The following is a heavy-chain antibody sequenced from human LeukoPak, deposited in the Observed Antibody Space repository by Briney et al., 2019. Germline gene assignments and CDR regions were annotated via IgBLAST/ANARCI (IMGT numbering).Heavy chain of an antibody. D-gene: IGHD3-3*01. J-gene: IGHJ5*02. CDR1: GFTFSSYS. V-gene: IGHV3-23*01. CDR3: AKVRSGHVSGAHNWFDP. Sequence: HPGGSLRLSCAASGFTFSSYSMNWVRQAPGKGLEWVSAISGSGGSTYYADSVKGRFTISRDNSKNTLYLQMNSLRAEDTAVYYCAKVRSGHVSGAHNWFDPWGQGTLVTVSS. CDR2: ISGSGGST.